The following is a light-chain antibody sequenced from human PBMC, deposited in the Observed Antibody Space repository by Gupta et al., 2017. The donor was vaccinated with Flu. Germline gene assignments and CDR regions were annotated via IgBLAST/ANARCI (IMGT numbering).Light chain of an antibody. J-gene: IGKJ2*03. CDR1: QSVLYSSNNKNY. CDR2: WAS. V-gene: IGKV4-1*01. Sequence: DIVMTQPPDSLAVSLGERATINCKSSQSVLYSSNNKNYLAWYQQKPGQPPKLLIYWASTRESGVPDRFSGSGSGTDFTLTISILQAEDVAVYYCQQYYSTPYSFGQGTKLEIK. CDR3: QQYYSTPYS.